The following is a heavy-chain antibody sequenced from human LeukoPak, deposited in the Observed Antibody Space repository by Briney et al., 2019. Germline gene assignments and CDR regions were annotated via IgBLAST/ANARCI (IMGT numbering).Heavy chain of an antibody. V-gene: IGHV3-15*01. CDR2: IKSKTDGGTT. CDR3: FLAAVNY. Sequence: GGSLRLSCAASGFTFSSHALSWVRQAPGKGLEWVGRIKSKTDGGTTDYAAPVKGRFTISRDDSKNTLYLQMNSLKTEDTAVYYCFLAAVNYWGQGTLVTVSS. J-gene: IGHJ4*02. D-gene: IGHD6-13*01. CDR1: GFTFSSHA.